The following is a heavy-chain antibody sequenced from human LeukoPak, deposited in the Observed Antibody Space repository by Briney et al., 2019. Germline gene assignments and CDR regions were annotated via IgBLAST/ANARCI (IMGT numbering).Heavy chain of an antibody. CDR1: GFTFNNYA. J-gene: IGHJ6*03. V-gene: IGHV3-23*01. D-gene: IGHD6-13*01. CDR2: ITGSGASS. CDR3: ARNQDSSWYYYYMDV. Sequence: GGSLRLSCAASGFTFNNYAMTWVRQAPGKGLEWVTTITGSGASSYSADSVRGRFTISRGNSKNTLFLQLNSLRADDTAVYYCARNQDSSWYYYYMDVWGIGTMVTVSS.